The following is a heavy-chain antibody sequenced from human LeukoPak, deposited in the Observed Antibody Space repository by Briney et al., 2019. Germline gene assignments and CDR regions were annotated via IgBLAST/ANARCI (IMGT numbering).Heavy chain of an antibody. CDR3: AKGLGRYSGYDSPFDY. V-gene: IGHV3-23*01. Sequence: SGGSLRLSCAASGFTFSSYAMSWVRQAPGKGLEWVSAISGSGGSTYYTDSVKGRFTISRDNSKNTLYLQMNSLRAEDTAVYYCAKGLGRYSGYDSPFDYWGQGTLVTVPS. J-gene: IGHJ4*02. CDR2: ISGSGGST. D-gene: IGHD5-12*01. CDR1: GFTFSSYA.